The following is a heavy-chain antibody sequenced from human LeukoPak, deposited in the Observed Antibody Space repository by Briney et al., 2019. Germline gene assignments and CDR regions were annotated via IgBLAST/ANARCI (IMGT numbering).Heavy chain of an antibody. CDR2: IYPVDSDT. D-gene: IGHD6-19*01. CDR1: GYSFTSYW. V-gene: IGHV5-51*01. Sequence: GESLKISCKGSGYSFTSYWIGWVRQMPGKGLEWMGIIYPVDSDTRYSPSFQGQVTISADKSISTAYLQWTSLKASDTAMYYCARHLGIAVAGTVAPDYWGQGTLVTVSP. CDR3: ARHLGIAVAGTVAPDY. J-gene: IGHJ4*02.